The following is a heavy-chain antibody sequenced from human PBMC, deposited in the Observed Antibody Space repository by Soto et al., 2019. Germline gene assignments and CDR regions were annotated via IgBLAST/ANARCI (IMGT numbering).Heavy chain of an antibody. D-gene: IGHD6-19*01. CDR2: ISYDGSNK. CDR1: GFTFSSYA. Sequence: GGSLRLSCAASGFTFSSYAMHWVRQAPGKGLEWVAVISYDGSNKYYADSVKGRLTISRDNSKNTLYLQMNSLRAEDTAVYYCLIAVAGSFAPDYWGQGTLVTVSS. V-gene: IGHV3-30-3*01. CDR3: LIAVAGSFAPDY. J-gene: IGHJ4*02.